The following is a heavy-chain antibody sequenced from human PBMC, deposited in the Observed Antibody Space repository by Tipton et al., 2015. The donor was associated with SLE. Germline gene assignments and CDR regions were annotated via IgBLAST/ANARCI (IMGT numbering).Heavy chain of an antibody. Sequence: TLSLTCTVSGGSLSSSNYYWAWIRQPPGKGLEWIGTAVYSGTTTYNSSLESRVTISIDTSENQLSLNLYSVTAADTAMYYCARRANYDNSGYYYVIDYWGQGTLVTVSS. CDR1: GGSLSSSNYY. CDR3: ARRANYDNSGYYYVIDY. V-gene: IGHV4-39*07. J-gene: IGHJ4*02. D-gene: IGHD3-22*01. CDR2: AVYSGTT.